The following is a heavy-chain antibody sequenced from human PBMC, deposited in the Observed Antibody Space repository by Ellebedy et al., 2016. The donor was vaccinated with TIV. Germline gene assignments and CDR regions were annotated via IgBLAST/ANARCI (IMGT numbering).Heavy chain of an antibody. D-gene: IGHD1-14*01. CDR1: GFTFSIYG. J-gene: IGHJ4*02. Sequence: GGSLRLSCAASGFTFSIYGMQWVRQTPGKGLEWIAVIWYNGSKKFYAESVKGRFTISRDNSKNTLYLQMNSLGADDSALYFCAVSLITPGAFDYWGQGMLVTVSS. CDR3: AVSLITPGAFDY. CDR2: IWYNGSKK. V-gene: IGHV3-33*01.